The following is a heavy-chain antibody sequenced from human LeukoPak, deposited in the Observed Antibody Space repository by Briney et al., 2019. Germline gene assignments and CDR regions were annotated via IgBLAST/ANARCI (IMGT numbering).Heavy chain of an antibody. D-gene: IGHD4-23*01. V-gene: IGHV3-53*01. J-gene: IGHJ4*02. CDR2: IYGGDST. Sequence: GGSLRLSCAVSGFTVSSYYMSWVRQAPGKGLEWVSGIYGGDSTYYADSVKGPFTLSRDNSKNTLYLQMNSLRAEDTAVYYCASESPLYYDGNSGFWGQGTLVTVSS. CDR1: GFTVSSYY. CDR3: ASESPLYYDGNSGF.